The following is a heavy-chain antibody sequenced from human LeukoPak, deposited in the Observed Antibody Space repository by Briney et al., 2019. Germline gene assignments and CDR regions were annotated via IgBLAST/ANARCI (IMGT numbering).Heavy chain of an antibody. CDR3: AREYQLLYGFDY. V-gene: IGHV1-69*04. D-gene: IGHD2-2*02. CDR1: GGTFSSYA. J-gene: IGHJ4*02. CDR2: IIPILGIA. Sequence: GSSVKVSCKASGGTFSSYAISWVRQAPGQGLEWMGRIIPILGIANYAQKFQGRVTITADKSTSTAYMELSSLRSEDTAVYYCAREYQLLYGFDYWGQGTLVTVSS.